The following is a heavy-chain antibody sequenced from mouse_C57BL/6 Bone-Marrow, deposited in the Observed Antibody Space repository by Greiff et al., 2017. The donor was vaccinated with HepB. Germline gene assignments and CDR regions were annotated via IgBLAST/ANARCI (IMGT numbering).Heavy chain of an antibody. J-gene: IGHJ3*01. CDR1: GYTFTSYG. CDR3: AINWVFAY. CDR2: IYPRSGNT. V-gene: IGHV1-81*01. Sequence: QVQLKESGAELARPGASVKLSCKASGYTFTSYGISWVKQRTGQGLEWIGEIYPRSGNTYYNEKFKGKATLTADKSSSTAYMELRSLTSEDSAVYFCAINWVFAYWGQGTLVTVSA. D-gene: IGHD4-1*02.